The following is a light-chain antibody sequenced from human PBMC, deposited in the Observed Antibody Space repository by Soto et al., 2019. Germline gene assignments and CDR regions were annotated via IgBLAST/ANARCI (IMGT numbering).Light chain of an antibody. J-gene: IGLJ3*02. V-gene: IGLV1-44*01. Sequence: QAVVTQPPSASGTPGQRITISCSGSSSNIGSNTVNWYQQPPGTAPKLLIYSNNQRPSGVPDRFSGSKSGTSASLAISGLQSEDEADYYCAAWDDSLNALFGGGTKLTVL. CDR1: SSNIGSNT. CDR3: AAWDDSLNAL. CDR2: SNN.